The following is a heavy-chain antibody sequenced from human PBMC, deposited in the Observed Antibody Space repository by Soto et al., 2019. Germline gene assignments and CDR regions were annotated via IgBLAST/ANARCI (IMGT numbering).Heavy chain of an antibody. CDR3: ARDRISATGGYYYYYGMDV. Sequence: QVQLQESGPGLVKPSETLSLTCTVSGGSISSYYWSWIRQPPGKGLEWIGYIYYSGSTNYNPSLKSRVTISVDTPKNQFSLKLSSVTAADTAVYYCARDRISATGGYYYYYGMDVWGQGTTVTVSS. CDR2: IYYSGST. D-gene: IGHD3-10*01. J-gene: IGHJ6*02. CDR1: GGSISSYY. V-gene: IGHV4-59*01.